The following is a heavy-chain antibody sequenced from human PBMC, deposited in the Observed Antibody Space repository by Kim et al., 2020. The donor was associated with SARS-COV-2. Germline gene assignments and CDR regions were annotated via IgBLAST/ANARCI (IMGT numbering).Heavy chain of an antibody. D-gene: IGHD2-2*01. V-gene: IGHV3-23*01. CDR1: GFTFSSYA. Sequence: GESLKISCAASGFTFSSYAMSWVRQAPGKGLEWVSAISGSGDSTYSADSVKGRFTISRDNSKNTLYLQMNSLRAEDTAVYYCAKDRICSSISCYWLDYWG. CDR2: ISGSGDST. CDR3: AKDRICSSISCYWLDY. J-gene: IGHJ4*01.